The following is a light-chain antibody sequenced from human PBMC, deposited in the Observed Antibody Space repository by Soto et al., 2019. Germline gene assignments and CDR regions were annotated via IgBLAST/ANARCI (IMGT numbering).Light chain of an antibody. Sequence: EIVLTQSPGTLSLSPGERATLSCRASQSVSSYYLAWYQQKPGQAPRLLMYGASTRATGIPDRFSGRGSGTDFTLTISRLEPEDFAVYYCQQYGSSPSITFGKGHDWRLN. CDR2: GAS. CDR1: QSVSSYY. J-gene: IGKJ5*01. V-gene: IGKV3-20*01. CDR3: QQYGSSPSIT.